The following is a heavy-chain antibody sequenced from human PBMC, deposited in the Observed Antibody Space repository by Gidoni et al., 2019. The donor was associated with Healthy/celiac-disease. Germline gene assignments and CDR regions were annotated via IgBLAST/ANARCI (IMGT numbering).Heavy chain of an antibody. J-gene: IGHJ4*02. D-gene: IGHD1-26*01. CDR1: GFTFSDYY. Sequence: QVQLVESGGGLVKPGGSLRLSCAASGFTFSDYYMSWIRQAPGKGLGWVSYISSSGSTIYYADSVKGRFTISRDTAKTSLYLQLNSLRAEDTAVYYCARRVGYFRAALFYYFDYWGQGTLVTVSS. CDR2: ISSSGSTI. CDR3: ARRVGYFRAALFYYFDY. V-gene: IGHV3-11*01.